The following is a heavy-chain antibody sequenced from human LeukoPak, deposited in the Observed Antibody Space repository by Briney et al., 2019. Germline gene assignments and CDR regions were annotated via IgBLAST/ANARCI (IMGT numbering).Heavy chain of an antibody. D-gene: IGHD3-22*01. CDR1: NGSISNYF. CDR3: ASLGGYYESSSYSQLDAFDI. Sequence: SETLSLTCTVSNGSISNYFWSWIRQPPGKGLEWIGYVHHSGAANYNPSLMSRVNISIDTSEHRLSLKLSSVTAADTALYYCASLGGYYESSSYSQLDAFDIWGQGTMVTVSS. J-gene: IGHJ3*02. V-gene: IGHV4-59*01. CDR2: VHHSGAA.